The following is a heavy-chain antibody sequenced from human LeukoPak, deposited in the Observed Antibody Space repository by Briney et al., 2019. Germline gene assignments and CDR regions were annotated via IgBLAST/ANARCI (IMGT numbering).Heavy chain of an antibody. CDR1: GFTFSSYA. Sequence: GGSLRLSCAASGFTFSSYAMSWVRQAPGKGLEWVSAISGSGGSTYYADSVKGRFTISRDNSKNTLYLQMNSLRAEDTAVYYCAKWPLLWFGESHNWLDPWGQGTLVTVSS. J-gene: IGHJ5*02. V-gene: IGHV3-23*01. CDR2: ISGSGGST. D-gene: IGHD3-10*01. CDR3: AKWPLLWFGESHNWLDP.